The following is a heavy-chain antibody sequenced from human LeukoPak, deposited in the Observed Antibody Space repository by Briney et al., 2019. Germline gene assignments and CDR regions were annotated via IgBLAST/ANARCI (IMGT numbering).Heavy chain of an antibody. D-gene: IGHD5-18*01. Sequence: GGSLRLSCAASGFTFSSYSMNWVRQAPGKGLEWVSSISSTSTYTYYADSLKGRFTISRDNAKNSLYLQMNSLRAEDTAVYYCARDPGYSYGSGCWGQGTLVTVTS. CDR1: GFTFSSYS. CDR2: ISSTSTYT. J-gene: IGHJ4*02. V-gene: IGHV3-21*01. CDR3: ARDPGYSYGSGC.